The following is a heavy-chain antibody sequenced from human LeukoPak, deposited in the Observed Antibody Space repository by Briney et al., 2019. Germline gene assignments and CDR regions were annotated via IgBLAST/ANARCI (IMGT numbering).Heavy chain of an antibody. D-gene: IGHD6-19*01. CDR1: GASLYGYF. Sequence: SETLSLTCAVNGASLYGYFWSWIRQPPGKGLEWIGEINHSGSTRYNPSLKSRVTISVDTSRSQFSLKLNSVTAADTAVYYCARGTLYSGWSYYFDYWGQGSQVTVSS. CDR2: INHSGST. J-gene: IGHJ4*02. V-gene: IGHV4-34*01. CDR3: ARGTLYSGWSYYFDY.